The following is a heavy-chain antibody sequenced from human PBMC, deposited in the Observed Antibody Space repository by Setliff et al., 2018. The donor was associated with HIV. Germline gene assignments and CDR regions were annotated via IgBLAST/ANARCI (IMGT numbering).Heavy chain of an antibody. Sequence: GGSLRLSCGASGFSFSSYSMNWVRQAPGKGLEWVAIISSDGSDKNYADSVKGRFTVSRDNSKNTLYLQMNSLRGEDTAVYYCASSNVVVVTASVSDAFDIWGQGTMVTVSS. CDR3: ASSNVVVVTASVSDAFDI. CDR2: ISSDGSDK. V-gene: IGHV3-30*05. J-gene: IGHJ3*02. D-gene: IGHD2-21*02. CDR1: GFSFSSYS.